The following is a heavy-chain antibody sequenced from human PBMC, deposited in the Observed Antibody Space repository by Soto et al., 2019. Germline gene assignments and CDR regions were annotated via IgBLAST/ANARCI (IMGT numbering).Heavy chain of an antibody. V-gene: IGHV4-30-2*06. CDR1: GGSISSGGYS. D-gene: IGHD3-22*01. CDR2: IYHGGST. J-gene: IGHJ4*02. Sequence: QLQLQESGSGLVRPSQTLSLSCAVSGGSISSGGYSWNWIRQSPGKGLEWIGYIYHGGSTYSNPSPESRVTLSVDTSKYQFSLRLNSVIAADTAVYYCARDRRSLYHDGSGLDYWGQGILVTVSS. CDR3: ARDRRSLYHDGSGLDY.